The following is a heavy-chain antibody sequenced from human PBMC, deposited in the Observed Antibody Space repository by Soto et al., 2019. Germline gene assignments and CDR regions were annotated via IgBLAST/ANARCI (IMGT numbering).Heavy chain of an antibody. CDR1: GFTFSDDW. D-gene: IGHD1-1*01. J-gene: IGHJ4*02. Sequence: EVQLVESGGGLVQSGGSLRLSCATSGFTFSDDWMHWVRQAPGKGLVWVSRINKDGNYKNYADSVEGRFTISRDDARRELYLQMDRLRAEDTAVYYCARGGLEPYDYLGQGALVTVSS. CDR3: ARGGLEPYDY. CDR2: INKDGNYK. V-gene: IGHV3-74*01.